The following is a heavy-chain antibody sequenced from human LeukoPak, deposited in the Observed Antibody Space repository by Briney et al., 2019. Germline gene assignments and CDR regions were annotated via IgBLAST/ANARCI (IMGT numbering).Heavy chain of an antibody. J-gene: IGHJ4*02. CDR1: GFTFNRHG. D-gene: IGHD3/OR15-3a*01. V-gene: IGHV3-48*01. Sequence: GGSLRLSCAASGFTFNRHGMNWVRQAAGKGLEWVSYITGSSSTINYADSVKGRFTISRDKAKNSLYLQMNSLRAEDTAVYYCARTGLGMYSFDSWGQGTLVTVSS. CDR2: ITGSSSTI. CDR3: ARTGLGMYSFDS.